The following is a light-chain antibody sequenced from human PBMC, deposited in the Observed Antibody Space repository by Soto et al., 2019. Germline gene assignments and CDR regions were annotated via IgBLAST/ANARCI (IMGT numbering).Light chain of an antibody. CDR2: GAS. Sequence: EIVMTQSPATLSVFPGERATLSCRASQSVSSNLAWYQQKPGQAPTLLIYGASARATGIPARFSGSGSGTEFTLTISSLQSEDFAVYYCQQYNSWVTFGGGTKVEIK. CDR3: QQYNSWVT. V-gene: IGKV3-15*01. J-gene: IGKJ4*01. CDR1: QSVSSN.